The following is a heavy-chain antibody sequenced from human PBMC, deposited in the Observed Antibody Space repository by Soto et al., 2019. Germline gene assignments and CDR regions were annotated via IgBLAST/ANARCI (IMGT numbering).Heavy chain of an antibody. D-gene: IGHD3-22*01. J-gene: IGHJ4*02. CDR1: GGSISSYY. V-gene: IGHV4-59*01. CDR2: IYYSGST. Sequence: SETLSLTCTVSGGSISSYYWSWIRQPPGKGLEWIGYIYYSGSTNYNPSLKSRVTISVDTSKNQFPLKLSSVTAADTAVYYCAGTQDYYDSSGYYALFDYWGQGTLVTVSS. CDR3: AGTQDYYDSSGYYALFDY.